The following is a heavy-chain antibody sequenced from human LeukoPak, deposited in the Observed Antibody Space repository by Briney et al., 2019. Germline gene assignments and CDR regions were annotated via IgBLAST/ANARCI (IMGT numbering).Heavy chain of an antibody. J-gene: IGHJ3*02. CDR1: GYTFTSYD. CDR3: AKSLWARNAFDI. V-gene: IGHV1-8*03. D-gene: IGHD3-10*01. Sequence: ASVKVSCKASGYTFTSYDINWVRRATGQGLEWMAWMNPNSGNTGYAQNFQGRVTLTRDTSISTAYMELSSLISEDTAVYYCAKSLWARNAFDIWGQGTMVTVSS. CDR2: MNPNSGNT.